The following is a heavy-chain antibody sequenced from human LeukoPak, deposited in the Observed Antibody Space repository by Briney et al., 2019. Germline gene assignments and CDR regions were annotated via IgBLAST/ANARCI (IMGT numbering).Heavy chain of an antibody. Sequence: GGSLKLSCAASGFTFTTYAMGWVRQAPGKGLDFVSSISTDGLNTHYADSVKGRFTVSRDNSKNILYLQMGSLSAEDMAVYYCSRDLALGDDAFHIWGQGTMVTVS. CDR2: ISTDGLNT. CDR3: SRDLALGDDAFHI. CDR1: GFTFTTYA. D-gene: IGHD2-21*02. V-gene: IGHV3-64*02. J-gene: IGHJ3*02.